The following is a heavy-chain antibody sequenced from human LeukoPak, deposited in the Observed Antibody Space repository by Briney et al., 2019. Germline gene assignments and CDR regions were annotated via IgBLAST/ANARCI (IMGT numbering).Heavy chain of an antibody. J-gene: IGHJ4*02. CDR1: GGSISSYY. V-gene: IGHV4-59*01. CDR3: ARDSPYSSSWLDY. D-gene: IGHD6-13*01. CDR2: IYYSGST. Sequence: KPSETLSLTCTVSGGSISSYYWSWIRRPPGKGLEWIGYIYYSGSTNYNPSLKSRVTISVDTSKNQFSLKLSSVTAADTAVYYCARDSPYSSSWLDYWGQGTLVTVSS.